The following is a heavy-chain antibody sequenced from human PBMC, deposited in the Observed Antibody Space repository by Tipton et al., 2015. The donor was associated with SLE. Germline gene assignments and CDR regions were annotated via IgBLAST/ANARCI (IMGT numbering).Heavy chain of an antibody. V-gene: IGHV1-2*02. CDR2: INPNSGGT. J-gene: IGHJ4*02. CDR3: ARGRQQLPRPDY. Sequence: QLVQSGAEVKKPEASVKVSCKASGYTFTSYGISWVRQAPGQGLEWMGWINPNSGGTNYAQKFQGRVTMTRDTSISTAYMELSRLRSEDTAVYYCARGRQQLPRPDYWGQGTLVTVSS. D-gene: IGHD6-13*01. CDR1: GYTFTSYG.